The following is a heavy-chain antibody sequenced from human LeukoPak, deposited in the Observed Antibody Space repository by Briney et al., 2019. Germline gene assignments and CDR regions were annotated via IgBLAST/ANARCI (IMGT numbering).Heavy chain of an antibody. CDR3: ARSSDYGDYPQQFDY. D-gene: IGHD4-17*01. CDR1: GYTFTSYG. CDR2: ISTYNGNT. J-gene: IGHJ4*02. Sequence: ASVKVSCKASGYTFTSYGISWVRQAPGQGLEWMGWISTYNGNTNYAQKVQGRVTMTTDTSTSTAYMELRSLRSDDTAVYFCARSSDYGDYPQQFDYWGQGTLVTVSS. V-gene: IGHV1-18*01.